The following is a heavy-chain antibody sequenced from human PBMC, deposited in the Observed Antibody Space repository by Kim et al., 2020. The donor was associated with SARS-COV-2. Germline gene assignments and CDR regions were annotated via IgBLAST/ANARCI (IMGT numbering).Heavy chain of an antibody. CDR1: GGSVSSGSYY. D-gene: IGHD3-3*01. CDR3: ARGPYDFWRGSPRYYYYGMDV. CDR2: IYYSGST. Sequence: SETLSLTCTVSGGSVSSGSYYWSWIRQPPGKGLEWIGYIYYSGSTNYNPSLKSRVTISVDTSKNQFSLKLSSVTAAYTAVYYCARGPYDFWRGSPRYYYYGMDVWGQGTTVTVSS. V-gene: IGHV4-61*01. J-gene: IGHJ6*02.